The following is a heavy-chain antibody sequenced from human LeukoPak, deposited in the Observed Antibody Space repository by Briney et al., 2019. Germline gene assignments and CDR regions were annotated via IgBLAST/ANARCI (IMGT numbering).Heavy chain of an antibody. CDR1: GFTFSSYW. V-gene: IGHV3-7*01. CDR3: ARDQRYYYGSGPNPNDYYYYGMDV. Sequence: GGSLRLSCAASGFTFSSYWMSWVRQAPGKGLEWVANIKQDGSEKYYVDSVKGRFTISRDNAKNSLYLQMNSLRAEDTAVYYCARDQRYYYGSGPNPNDYYYYGMDVWGQGTTVTVSS. D-gene: IGHD3-10*01. J-gene: IGHJ6*02. CDR2: IKQDGSEK.